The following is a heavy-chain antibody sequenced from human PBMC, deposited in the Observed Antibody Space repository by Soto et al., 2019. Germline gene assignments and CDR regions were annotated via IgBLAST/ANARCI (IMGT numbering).Heavy chain of an antibody. D-gene: IGHD1-26*01. CDR2: ISYDGSNK. Sequence: QVQLVESGGGVVQPGRSLRLSCAASGFTFSSYGMHWVRQAPGKGLEWVAVISYDGSNKYYADSVKGRFTISRDNSKNTLYLQMNRLRAEDTAVYYCAKMGPGGYWGQGTLVTVSS. V-gene: IGHV3-30*18. CDR3: AKMGPGGY. CDR1: GFTFSSYG. J-gene: IGHJ4*02.